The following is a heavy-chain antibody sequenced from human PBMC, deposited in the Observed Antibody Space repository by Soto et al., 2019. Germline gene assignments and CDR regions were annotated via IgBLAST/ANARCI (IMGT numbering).Heavy chain of an antibody. CDR3: AR. CDR2: IHYRGST. V-gene: IGHV4-39*07. Sequence: TRSDTWTGSAGATGLHTYFLCCVRQPPGKGLEWIGNIHYRGSTYYNASLKRRGTISVDTSKNQYSLQLNSVTAADTAVFFFARGG. J-gene: IGHJ1*01. CDR1: AGATGLHTYF.